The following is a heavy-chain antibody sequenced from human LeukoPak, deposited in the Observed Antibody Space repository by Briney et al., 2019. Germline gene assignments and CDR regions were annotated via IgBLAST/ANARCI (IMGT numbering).Heavy chain of an antibody. D-gene: IGHD1-1*01. CDR2: IWYDGSEK. Sequence: GGSLRLSCAASGFTFSSYAMHWVRQAPGKGLEWVAVIWYDGSEKYYADSVKGRFTISRDNSKNTLYLQMNSLRAEDTAVYHCAKDLTTGTLSFDYWGQGTLVTVSS. V-gene: IGHV3-33*06. J-gene: IGHJ4*02. CDR3: AKDLTTGTLSFDY. CDR1: GFTFSSYA.